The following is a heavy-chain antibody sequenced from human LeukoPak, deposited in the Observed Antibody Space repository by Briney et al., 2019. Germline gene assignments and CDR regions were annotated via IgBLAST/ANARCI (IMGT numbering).Heavy chain of an antibody. CDR1: GGSFSGYY. Sequence: ETLSLTCAVYGGSFSGYYWSWIRQPPGKGLEWIGEINHSGSTNYNPSLKSRVTISVDTSKNQFSLKLSSVTAADTAVYYCARQPPLHYYDSSGYPGWGQGTLVTVSS. CDR3: ARQPPLHYYDSSGYPG. J-gene: IGHJ4*02. D-gene: IGHD3-22*01. V-gene: IGHV4-34*01. CDR2: INHSGST.